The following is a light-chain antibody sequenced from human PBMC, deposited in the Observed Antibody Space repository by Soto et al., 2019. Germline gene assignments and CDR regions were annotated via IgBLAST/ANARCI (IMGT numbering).Light chain of an antibody. CDR3: SSYTTSNTRQIV. CDR1: NSDVGGYNY. J-gene: IGLJ1*01. Sequence: QSVLTQPSSLSGAPGQSLHISRTRKNSDVGGYNYVPWYQHHPGKAPKLIIYDVSNRPSGVSNPFSGSKSGNTASLTISGLQPEDEADYYCSSYTTSNTRQIVFGTGTKVTV. CDR2: DVS. V-gene: IGLV2-14*03.